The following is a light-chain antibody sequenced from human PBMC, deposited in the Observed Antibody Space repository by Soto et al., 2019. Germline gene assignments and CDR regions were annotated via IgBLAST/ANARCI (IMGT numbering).Light chain of an antibody. CDR2: SAS. CDR3: QQYGKSPLFT. V-gene: IGKV3-20*01. CDR1: QSVISDY. Sequence: IVLTQSPGALSLSPGDRATLSCRASQSVISDYLAWYQQKPGQAPRLLIYSASKRATGVPDRFSGSGSGTDFTLTISRLEPEDFAVYYCQQYGKSPLFTFGPETTVDIK. J-gene: IGKJ3*01.